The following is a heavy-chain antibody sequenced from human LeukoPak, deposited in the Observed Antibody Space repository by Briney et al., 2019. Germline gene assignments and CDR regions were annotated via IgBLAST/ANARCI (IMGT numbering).Heavy chain of an antibody. CDR3: ARVKNRWNDY. J-gene: IGHJ4*02. V-gene: IGHV4-39*07. CDR1: GGSISSSSYY. CDR2: IYYSGST. Sequence: SETLSLTCTVSGGSISSSSYYWGWIRQPPGKGLEWIGSIYYSGSTYYNPSLKSRVTISVDTSKNQFSLKLSSVTAADTAVYYCARVKNRWNDYWGQGTLVTVSS. D-gene: IGHD4-23*01.